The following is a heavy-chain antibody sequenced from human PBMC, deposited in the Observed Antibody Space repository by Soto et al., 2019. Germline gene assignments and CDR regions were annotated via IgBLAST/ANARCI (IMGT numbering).Heavy chain of an antibody. J-gene: IGHJ4*02. CDR3: ARDGPTGSGSYWDYFDL. Sequence: QVQLRELGPRLVKPSGTLSLSCAVSGGSINSRNWWTWVRQPPGKSLEWIGEIDHSGSTKYNPSPTSRVTISIERSRNQFSLNLTSVTAADTAVYYCARDGPTGSGSYWDYFDLWGQGPLVTVSS. CDR2: IDHSGST. V-gene: IGHV4-4*02. D-gene: IGHD3-10*01. CDR1: GGSINSRNW.